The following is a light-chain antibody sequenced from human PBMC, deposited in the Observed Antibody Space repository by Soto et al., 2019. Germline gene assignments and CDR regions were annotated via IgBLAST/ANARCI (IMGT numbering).Light chain of an antibody. J-gene: IGKJ1*01. CDR1: ERLVYSDGNTY. CDR2: TVS. Sequence: DVVMTQSPLSLPVTLGQQACISRGSRERLVYSDGNTYLNWFKQRXGQSPRXXSYTVSNRDSGVPDRFRGSGSGTDFTLKINRVEAEDVGVYYCMQGTHWPPTFGQGTKVDI. CDR3: MQGTHWPPT. V-gene: IGKV2-30*01.